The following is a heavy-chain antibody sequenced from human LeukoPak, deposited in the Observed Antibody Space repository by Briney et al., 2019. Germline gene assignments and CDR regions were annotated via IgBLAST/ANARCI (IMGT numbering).Heavy chain of an antibody. D-gene: IGHD3-10*01. Sequence: GGSLRLSCTTSGFTLDIYYMSWVRQAPGKGLEWVASINKDGSDAYYMDSVKGRFTISRDNAEKSLDLQVNSLRVEDTAIYYCARVSTFVRAIGAWGQGALVTVSS. CDR3: ARVSTFVRAIGA. V-gene: IGHV3-7*01. CDR1: GFTLDIYY. J-gene: IGHJ5*02. CDR2: INKDGSDA.